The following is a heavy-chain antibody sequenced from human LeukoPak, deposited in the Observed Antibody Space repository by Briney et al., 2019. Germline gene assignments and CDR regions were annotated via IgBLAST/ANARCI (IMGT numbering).Heavy chain of an antibody. D-gene: IGHD3-22*01. CDR2: INHSGST. CDR1: GGSFSGYY. CDR3: ARDNEMISAFDI. Sequence: SETLSLTCDVYGGSFSGYYWSWIRQPPGKGLEWIGEINHSGSTNYNPSLKSRVTISVDKSKNQFSLKLSSVTAADTAVYYCARDNEMISAFDIWGQGTMVTVSS. J-gene: IGHJ3*02. V-gene: IGHV4-34*01.